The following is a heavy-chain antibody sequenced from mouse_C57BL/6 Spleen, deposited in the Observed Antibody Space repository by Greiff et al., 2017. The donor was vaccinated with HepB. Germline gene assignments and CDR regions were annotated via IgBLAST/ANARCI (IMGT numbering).Heavy chain of an antibody. V-gene: IGHV5-6*01. CDR2: ISSGGSYT. J-gene: IGHJ3*01. D-gene: IGHD2-3*01. Sequence: EVQLVESGGDLVKPGGSLKLSCAASGFTFSSYGMSWVRQTPDKRLEWVATISSGGSYTYYPDSVKGRFTISRDNAKNTLYLQMSSLKSEDTAMYYCARQGDGYSAWFAYWGQGTLVTVSA. CDR3: ARQGDGYSAWFAY. CDR1: GFTFSSYG.